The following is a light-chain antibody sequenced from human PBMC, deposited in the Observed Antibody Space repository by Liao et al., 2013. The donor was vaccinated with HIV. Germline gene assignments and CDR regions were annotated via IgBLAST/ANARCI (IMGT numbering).Light chain of an antibody. J-gene: IGLJ2*01. CDR1: KLGDKY. CDR3: QAWDSSTAV. V-gene: IGLV3-1*01. Sequence: SYELTQATSVSVPPGQTASITCSGDKLGDKYVCWYQQKPGQSPVLVIYQDTKRPSGIPERFSGSNSGNTATLTISGTQAMDESDYYCQAWDSSTAVFGGGTKLTVL. CDR2: QDT.